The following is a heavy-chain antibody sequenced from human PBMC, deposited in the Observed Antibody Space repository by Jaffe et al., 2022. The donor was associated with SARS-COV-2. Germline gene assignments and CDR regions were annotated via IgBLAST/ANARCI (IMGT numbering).Heavy chain of an antibody. Sequence: QVQLVQSGAEVKKPGASVKVSCKASGYTFTSYAMHWVRQAPGQRLEWMGWINAGNGNTKYSQKFQGRVTITRDTSASTAYMELSSLRSEDTAVYYCASHSGYDLGYYYYMDVWGKGTTVTVSS. V-gene: IGHV1-3*01. CDR1: GYTFTSYA. D-gene: IGHD5-12*01. CDR3: ASHSGYDLGYYYYMDV. CDR2: INAGNGNT. J-gene: IGHJ6*03.